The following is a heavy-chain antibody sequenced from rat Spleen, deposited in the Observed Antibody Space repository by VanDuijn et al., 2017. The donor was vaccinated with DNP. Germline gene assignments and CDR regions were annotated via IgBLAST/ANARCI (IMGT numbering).Heavy chain of an antibody. D-gene: IGHD1-11*01. CDR1: GHSITSNY. J-gene: IGHJ2*01. V-gene: IGHV3-1*01. CDR2: INFSGTT. CDR3: ARLEFGGYTYYFDY. Sequence: EVQLQESGPGLVKPSQSLSLTCSVTGHSITSNYWAWIRRFPGNKMEWMGYINFSGTTNYNPSLKSRVSITRDTSKNQFFLQLNSVTTEDTATYYCARLEFGGYTYYFDYWGQGVMVTVSS.